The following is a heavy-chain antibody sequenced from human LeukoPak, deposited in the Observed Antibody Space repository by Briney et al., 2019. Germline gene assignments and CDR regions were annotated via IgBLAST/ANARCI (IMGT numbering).Heavy chain of an antibody. Sequence: HPGGSLRLSCAASGFTFDDYTMHWVRQAPGKGLEWVSLISWDGGSTYYADSVKGRFTISRDNSKNSLYLQMNSLRTEDTALYYCAKANDYGGNSFFDYWGQGTLVTVSS. CDR3: AKANDYGGNSFFDY. CDR2: ISWDGGST. J-gene: IGHJ4*02. CDR1: GFTFDDYT. D-gene: IGHD4-23*01. V-gene: IGHV3-43*01.